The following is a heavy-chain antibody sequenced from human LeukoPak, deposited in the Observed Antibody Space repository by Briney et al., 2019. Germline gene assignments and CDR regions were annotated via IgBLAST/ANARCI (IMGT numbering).Heavy chain of an antibody. V-gene: IGHV5-51*01. J-gene: IGHJ6*03. CDR3: ARHEVVRTLRYYYYYMDV. D-gene: IGHD3-10*01. Sequence: GESLKISCKGSGYSFTSYWIGWVRQMPGKGLEWMGIIYPGDSDTRYSPSFQGQVTISADKSISTAYLQWSSLKASDTAMYYCARHEVVRTLRYYYYYMDVWGKGTTVTVSS. CDR1: GYSFTSYW. CDR2: IYPGDSDT.